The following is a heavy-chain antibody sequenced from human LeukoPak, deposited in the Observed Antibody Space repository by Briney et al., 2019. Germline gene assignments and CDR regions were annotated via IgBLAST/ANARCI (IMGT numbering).Heavy chain of an antibody. D-gene: IGHD3-9*01. V-gene: IGHV3-64D*06. J-gene: IGHJ4*02. CDR3: VKDLTGTWSFDY. CDR1: GFTFSNHF. Sequence: GESLSLSCSTSGFTFSNHFMHWVRQAPGKGLEYVSSIGPNGASTLYADSVKGRFTISRDNSKNALYLQLTSLRLEDTALYYCVKDLTGTWSFDYWGQGTLVTVSS. CDR2: IGPNGAST.